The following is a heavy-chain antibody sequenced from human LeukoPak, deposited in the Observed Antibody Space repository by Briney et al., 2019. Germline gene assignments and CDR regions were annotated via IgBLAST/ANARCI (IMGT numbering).Heavy chain of an antibody. CDR2: ISYDGSNK. Sequence: GGSLRLSCAASGFTFSNFAMHWVRQAPGKGLEWVAVISYDGSNKCYADSVKGRFTISRDNPKNTLFLQMNSLRAEDTAVYYCARGGSYPHYYFDSWGQGTLVTVSS. CDR1: GFTFSNFA. D-gene: IGHD1-26*01. CDR3: ARGGSYPHYYFDS. V-gene: IGHV3-30*04. J-gene: IGHJ4*02.